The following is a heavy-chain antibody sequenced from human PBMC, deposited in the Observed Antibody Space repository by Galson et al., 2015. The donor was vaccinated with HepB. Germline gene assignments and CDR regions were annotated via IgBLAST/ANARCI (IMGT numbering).Heavy chain of an antibody. J-gene: IGHJ3*02. CDR2: ISGSGGST. D-gene: IGHD6-13*01. V-gene: IGHV3-23*01. CDR1: GFTFSSYA. CDR3: AKDEGTYSSSWTGAFDI. Sequence: SLRLSCAASGFTFSSYAMSWVRQAPGKGLEWVSAISGSGGSTYYADSVKGRFTISRDNSKNTLYLQMNSLRAEDTAVYYCAKDEGTYSSSWTGAFDIWGQGTMVTVSS.